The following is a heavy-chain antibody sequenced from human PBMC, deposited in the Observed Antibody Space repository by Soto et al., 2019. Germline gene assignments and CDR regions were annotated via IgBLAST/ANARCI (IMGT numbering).Heavy chain of an antibody. Sequence: GGSRRLSCAASGVTFSNAWLNWFRQAPGKGLEWVGRIKSKTDGGTTDFAAPVKGRFAISRDDSKNMVYLQMNSLKTEDTGIYYCSLFSYNAMLVVRLDYRAQRTSAPVS. CDR3: SLFSYNAMLVVRLDY. CDR2: IKSKTDGGTT. CDR1: GVTFSNAW. D-gene: IGHD3-22*01. J-gene: IGHJ4*01. V-gene: IGHV3-15*07.